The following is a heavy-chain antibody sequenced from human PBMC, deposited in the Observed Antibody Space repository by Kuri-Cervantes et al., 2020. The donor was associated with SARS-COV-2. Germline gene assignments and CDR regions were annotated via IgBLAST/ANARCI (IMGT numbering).Heavy chain of an antibody. CDR1: GGSISSYY. Sequence: GSLRLSCTVSGGSISSYYWSWIRQPPGQGLEWLGYIYYSGSTKYNPSLESRVTISLNTSRNQFSLKLSSVTAADSAVYYCARSGYYSRGVTYYYMDVWDKGTTVTVSS. CDR3: ARSGYYSRGVTYYYMDV. CDR2: IYYSGST. V-gene: IGHV4-59*12. D-gene: IGHD3-22*01. J-gene: IGHJ6*03.